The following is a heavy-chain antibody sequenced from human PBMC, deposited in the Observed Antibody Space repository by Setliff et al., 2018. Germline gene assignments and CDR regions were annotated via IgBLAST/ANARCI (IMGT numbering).Heavy chain of an antibody. J-gene: IGHJ5*02. D-gene: IGHD3-10*01. V-gene: IGHV5-51*01. Sequence: LGESLKLSCKGSGFSFTDFWIGWVRQMPGKGLEWMGLIYAGDSDTRYNPSFQGRVTMSADKSINTAYLQWSSLKASDTAIYYCARQKSTGSGNNWFDPWGQGTLVTVSS. CDR3: ARQKSTGSGNNWFDP. CDR2: IYAGDSDT. CDR1: GFSFTDFW.